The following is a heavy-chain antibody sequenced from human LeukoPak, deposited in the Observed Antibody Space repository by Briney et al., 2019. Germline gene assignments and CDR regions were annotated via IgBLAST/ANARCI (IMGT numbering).Heavy chain of an antibody. J-gene: IGHJ4*02. Sequence: PSETLSLTCAVYGGSFSGYYWSWIRQPPGKGLEWVSYISSSGSTIYYADSVKGRFTISRDNAKNSLYLQMNSLRAEDTAVYYCARRRSGNLDYWGQGTLVTVSS. CDR1: GGSFSGYY. D-gene: IGHD3-10*01. CDR2: ISSSGSTI. CDR3: ARRRSGNLDY. V-gene: IGHV3-11*04.